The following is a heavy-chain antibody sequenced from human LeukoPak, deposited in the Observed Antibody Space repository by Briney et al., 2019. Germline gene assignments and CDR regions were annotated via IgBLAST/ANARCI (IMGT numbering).Heavy chain of an antibody. V-gene: IGHV4-34*09. Sequence: PSGTLSLTCAVYGGSFSGYYWSWIRQPPGKGLEWIGYIYYSGSTYYNPSLKSRVTISVDTSKNQFSLKLSSVTAADTAVYYCARAMMVLDYYYGMDVWGQGTTVTVSS. CDR2: IYYSGST. D-gene: IGHD4/OR15-4a*01. CDR3: ARAMMVLDYYYGMDV. CDR1: GGSFSGYY. J-gene: IGHJ6*02.